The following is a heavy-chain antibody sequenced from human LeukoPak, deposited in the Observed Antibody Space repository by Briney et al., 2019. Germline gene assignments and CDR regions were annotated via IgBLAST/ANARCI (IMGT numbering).Heavy chain of an antibody. D-gene: IGHD1-26*01. CDR2: ISFDGSKD. Sequence: GGSLRLSCATSTFTFSSYAMHWVRQAPGKGLEWVAVISFDGSKDYFADSVKGRFTISRDNSKNTLYLQMNSLRAEDTAVYYCAKDGTMRELPGYYFDYWGQGTLVTVSS. CDR1: TFTFSSYA. CDR3: AKDGTMRELPGYYFDY. J-gene: IGHJ4*02. V-gene: IGHV3-30-3*01.